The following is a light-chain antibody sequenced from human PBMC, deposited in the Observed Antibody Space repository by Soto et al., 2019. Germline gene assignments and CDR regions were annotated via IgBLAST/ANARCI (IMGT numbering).Light chain of an antibody. CDR1: QSIYTY. Sequence: DIQMTQSPSSLSASVGDRVTITCRASQSIYTYLNWYQQRPGEAPKVLIYAASTLQDGIPSRFSGSGSGTDFTLTIRGLQRVDLATYYWQQGYSTIAFGQGTRLDIK. CDR3: QQGYSTIA. CDR2: AAS. J-gene: IGKJ5*01. V-gene: IGKV1-39*01.